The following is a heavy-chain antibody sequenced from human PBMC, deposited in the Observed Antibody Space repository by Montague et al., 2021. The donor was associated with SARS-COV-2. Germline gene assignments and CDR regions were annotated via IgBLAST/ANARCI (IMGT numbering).Heavy chain of an antibody. CDR2: IDWDDDK. J-gene: IGHJ6*02. D-gene: IGHD3-9*01. Sequence: PALVKPTQTLTLTCTFSGFSLSTSGMCVSWIRQPPGKALEWLARIDWDDDKYYSTSLKTRLTISKDTSKNQVVLTMTNMDPVDTARYYCARRTYDILTGYDYGMDVWGQGTTVTVSS. CDR1: GFSLSTSGMC. V-gene: IGHV2-70*11. CDR3: ARRTYDILTGYDYGMDV.